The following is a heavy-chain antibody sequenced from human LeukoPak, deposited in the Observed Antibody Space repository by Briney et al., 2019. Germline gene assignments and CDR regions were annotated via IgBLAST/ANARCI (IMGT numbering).Heavy chain of an antibody. J-gene: IGHJ4*02. CDR3: ARGWSLKSYYDFWSGPNRVFDY. V-gene: IGHV6-1*01. CDR2: TYYRSKWYN. D-gene: IGHD3-3*01. Sequence: SQTLSLTCAISGDSVSSNSAAWNWIRQSPSRGLEWLGRTYYRSKWYNDYAVSVKSRITINPDTSKNQFSLQLNSVTPEDTAVYYCARGWSLKSYYDFWSGPNRVFDYWGQGTLVTVSS. CDR1: GDSVSSNSAA.